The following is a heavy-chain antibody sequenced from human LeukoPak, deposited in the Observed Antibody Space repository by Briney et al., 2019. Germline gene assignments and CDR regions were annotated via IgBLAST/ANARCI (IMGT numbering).Heavy chain of an antibody. CDR2: MDPNSGNT. Sequence: ASVKVSCKASGYTFTSYDINWVRQATGQGLEWMGWMDPNSGNTGYAQKFQGRVTMTRNSSITTAYMELSSLRSEDTAVYYCARRHGRCSDGSCYYPDYWGQGTLVTVSS. V-gene: IGHV1-8*01. J-gene: IGHJ4*02. CDR3: ARRHGRCSDGSCYYPDY. CDR1: GYTFTSYD. D-gene: IGHD2-15*01.